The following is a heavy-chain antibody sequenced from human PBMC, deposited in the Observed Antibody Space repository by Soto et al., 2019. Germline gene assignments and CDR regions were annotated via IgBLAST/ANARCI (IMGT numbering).Heavy chain of an antibody. V-gene: IGHV5-51*03. Sequence: PGASQMICNNCAGYSITYYLICWGRETPGKGLEWMEIIYPGDFDTRYSPSFQGQVTISAAKSIGTAYLQWNSLRASDIAMYYCARDVSRIYKAFDIWGQGTMVTVSS. D-gene: IGHD3-16*01. J-gene: IGHJ3*02. CDR3: ARDVSRIYKAFDI. CDR2: IYPGDFDT. CDR1: GYSITYYL.